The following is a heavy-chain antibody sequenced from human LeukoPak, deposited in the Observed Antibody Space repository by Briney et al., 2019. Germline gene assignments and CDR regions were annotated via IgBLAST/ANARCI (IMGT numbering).Heavy chain of an antibody. CDR3: MIDYFDWASSRSGNYF. CDR1: GYRLSAVS. J-gene: IGHJ4*02. Sequence: GASVKVSCKVSGYRLSAVSMHWVRQAPGKGLEWMGGFEPEDGATIYAERFQGRITMTEDTSTDTAYMDLSRLTSEDTAMYYCMIDYFDWASSRSGNYFWGQGTLVTVSS. CDR2: FEPEDGAT. V-gene: IGHV1-24*01. D-gene: IGHD3-3*01.